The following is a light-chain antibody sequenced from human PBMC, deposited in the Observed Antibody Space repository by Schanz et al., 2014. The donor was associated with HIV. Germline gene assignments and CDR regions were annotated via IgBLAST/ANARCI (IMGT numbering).Light chain of an antibody. CDR1: QNVLYKSNNKTY. CDR3: QQYYSTPPVT. J-gene: IGKJ5*01. CDR2: WAS. V-gene: IGKV4-1*01. Sequence: DIVMTQSPDSLAVSLGERATINCKSSQNVLYKSNNKTYLAWYQQKAGQPPKLLVYWASTRESGVPDRFSGSGSGTVFTLTISSLQAEDVAVYYCQQYYSTPPVTFGQGTRLEIK.